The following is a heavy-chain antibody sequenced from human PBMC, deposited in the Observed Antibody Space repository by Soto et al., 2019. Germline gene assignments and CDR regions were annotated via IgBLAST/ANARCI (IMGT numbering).Heavy chain of an antibody. V-gene: IGHV3-43D*04. Sequence: WGSLRLSCAASGFTFYDYAMHWVRQAPGKGLEWVSVISSDGGSTYYADSVKGRFTISRDNSKNSLYLQMNSLRTEYTALYDCAKNLVDTALGLYRMGGWGQVTTVTVYS. CDR3: AKNLVDTALGLYRMGG. CDR1: GFTFYDYA. D-gene: IGHD5-18*01. J-gene: IGHJ6*02. CDR2: ISSDGGST.